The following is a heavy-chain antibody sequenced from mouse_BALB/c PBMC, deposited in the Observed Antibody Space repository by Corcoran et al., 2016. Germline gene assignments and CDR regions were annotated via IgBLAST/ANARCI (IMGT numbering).Heavy chain of an antibody. CDR1: GFNIKDTY. V-gene: IGHV14-3*02. CDR3: ASRDYGNYLAWFAY. D-gene: IGHD2-1*01. J-gene: IGHJ3*01. Sequence: EVQLQQSGAELVKPGASVKLSCTASGFNIKDTYMHWVKQRPEQGLEWIGRIDPANGNTKYDPKCQGKATITADTSSNTAYLQLSSLTSEDTAVYYCASRDYGNYLAWFAYWGQGTLVTVSA. CDR2: IDPANGNT.